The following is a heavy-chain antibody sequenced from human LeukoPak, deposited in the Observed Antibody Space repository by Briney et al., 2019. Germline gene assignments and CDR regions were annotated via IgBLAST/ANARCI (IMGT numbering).Heavy chain of an antibody. Sequence: PGGSLRLSCAASGFTFSSYGMHWVRQAPGKGLEWVAVIWYDGSNKYYADSVKGRFTISRDNSKNTLYLQMNSLRAEDTAVYYCARDPLAEHYFDYWGQGTLVTVSS. CDR2: IWYDGSNK. D-gene: IGHD6-13*01. V-gene: IGHV3-33*01. CDR1: GFTFSSYG. J-gene: IGHJ4*02. CDR3: ARDPLAEHYFDY.